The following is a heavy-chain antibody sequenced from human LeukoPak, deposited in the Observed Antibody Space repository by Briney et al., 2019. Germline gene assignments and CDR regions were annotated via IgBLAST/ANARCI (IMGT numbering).Heavy chain of an antibody. Sequence: GGSLRLSCAASGFTFSSYGMHWVRQAPGNGLEWVAVISYDGSNKYYADSVKGRFTISRDNSKNTLYLQMNSLRAGDTAVYYCAKPQLQGSSWYHFDYWGQGTLVTVSS. CDR2: ISYDGSNK. D-gene: IGHD6-13*01. CDR1: GFTFSSYG. V-gene: IGHV3-30*18. CDR3: AKPQLQGSSWYHFDY. J-gene: IGHJ4*02.